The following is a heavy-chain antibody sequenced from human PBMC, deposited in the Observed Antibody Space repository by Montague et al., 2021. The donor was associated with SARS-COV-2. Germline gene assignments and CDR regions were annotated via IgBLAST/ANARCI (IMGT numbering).Heavy chain of an antibody. CDR1: GFTFSSYS. CDR3: ARGYDFWSGGYYYYYGMDV. Sequence: SLRLSFSASGFTFSSYSMNWVRQAPGKGLEWVSSISSSSYIYYADSVKGRFTISRDNAKNSLYLQMNSLRAEDTAVYYCARGYDFWSGGYYYYYGMDVWGQGTTVTVSS. V-gene: IGHV3-21*01. J-gene: IGHJ6*02. D-gene: IGHD3-3*01. CDR2: ISSSSYI.